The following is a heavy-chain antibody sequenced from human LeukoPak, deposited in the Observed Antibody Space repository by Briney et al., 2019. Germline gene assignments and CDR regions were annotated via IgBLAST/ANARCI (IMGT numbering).Heavy chain of an antibody. D-gene: IGHD6-6*01. CDR3: ATRPAGTSWDRVFDY. CDR1: GGSINSHY. J-gene: IGHJ4*02. CDR2: IFNTGNT. V-gene: IGHV4-59*11. Sequence: PSETLSLTCSVSGGSINSHYWSWIRQPPGKRLEWIGYIFNTGNTNYNPSLGSRVTMSVDASRDQFFLRLSSVTAADTAIYYCATRPAGTSWDRVFDYWSQGTLVTVSS.